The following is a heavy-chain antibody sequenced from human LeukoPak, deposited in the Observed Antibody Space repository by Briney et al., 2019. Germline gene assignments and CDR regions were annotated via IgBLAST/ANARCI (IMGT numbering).Heavy chain of an antibody. CDR1: GFTFSNAW. CDR2: RRNKARGYTT. CDR3: TRAYFSENYYYPFDI. D-gene: IGHD1-26*01. J-gene: IGHJ3*02. Sequence: GGSLRLSCAAAGFTFSNAWMSWVRQAPGKGLEWVGRRRNKARGYTTEYAASVKDRFTISRDGSMNSVYLQMNSLKTEDTAVYYCTRAYFSENYYYPFDIWGQGTMVTVSS. V-gene: IGHV3-72*01.